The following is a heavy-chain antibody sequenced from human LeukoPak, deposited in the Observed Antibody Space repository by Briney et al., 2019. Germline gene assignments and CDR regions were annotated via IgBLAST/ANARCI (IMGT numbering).Heavy chain of an antibody. V-gene: IGHV1-2*02. CDR1: GYTFTGYY. CDR2: INPNSGGT. D-gene: IGHD3-16*01. Sequence: GASVKVSCKASGYTFTGYYMHWVRQAPGQGLEGMGWINPNSGGTNYAQKFQGGVTMTRDTSISTAYMELSRLRSDDTAVYYCARVGGRWPQRHQFDYWGQGTLVTVSS. J-gene: IGHJ4*02. CDR3: ARVGGRWPQRHQFDY.